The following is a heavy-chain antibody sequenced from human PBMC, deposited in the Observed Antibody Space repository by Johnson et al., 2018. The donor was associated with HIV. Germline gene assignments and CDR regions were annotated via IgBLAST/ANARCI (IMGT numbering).Heavy chain of an antibody. CDR3: AKEPLVRGVNAFDI. Sequence: QVQLVESGGGVVQPGGSLRLSCAASGFTFSNYGMHWVRQAPGKGLEWVAFIRHDGSKTYYADSVQGRFTIARDNSKNTLYLQMNSLRAEDTAAYYCAKEPLVRGVNAFDIWGQGTMVTVSS. V-gene: IGHV3-30*02. D-gene: IGHD3-10*01. CDR2: IRHDGSKT. CDR1: GFTFSNYG. J-gene: IGHJ3*02.